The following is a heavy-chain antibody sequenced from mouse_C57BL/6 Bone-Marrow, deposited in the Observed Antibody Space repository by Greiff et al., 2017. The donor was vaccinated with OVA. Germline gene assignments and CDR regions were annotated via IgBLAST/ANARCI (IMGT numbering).Heavy chain of an antibody. J-gene: IGHJ4*01. CDR1: GFSLTSYG. CDR3: AKNRVRWLPPMDY. D-gene: IGHD2-3*01. CDR2: IWSGGST. V-gene: IGHV2-4*01. Sequence: VQLQESGPGLVQPSQSLSITCTVSGFSLTSYGVHWVRQPPGKGLEWLGVIWSGGSTDYNAAFISRLSISKDNSKSQVFFKMNSLQADDTAIYYCAKNRVRWLPPMDYWGQGTSVTVSS.